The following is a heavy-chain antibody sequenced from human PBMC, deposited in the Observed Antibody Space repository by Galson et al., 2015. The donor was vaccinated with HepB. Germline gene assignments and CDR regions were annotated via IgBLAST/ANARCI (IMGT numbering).Heavy chain of an antibody. CDR1: GGTFSSYD. D-gene: IGHD6-19*01. J-gene: IGHJ2*01. Sequence: SLKLSCGVSGGTFSSYDMQWGRQPAGKGLGGVSAIGTVYDTYYPVSVKGRFTISRENAKNTLYLQMNSLRDGDTAVYYCAREGRGGSGWDDWYFDLWGRGTLVTVSS. V-gene: IGHV3-13*01. CDR3: AREGRGGSGWDDWYFDL. CDR2: IGTVYDT.